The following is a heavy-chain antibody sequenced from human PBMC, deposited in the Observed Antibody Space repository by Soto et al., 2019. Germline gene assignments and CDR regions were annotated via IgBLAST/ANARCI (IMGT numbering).Heavy chain of an antibody. CDR1: GFTFSSYW. J-gene: IGHJ6*02. Sequence: PGGSLRLSCAASGFTFSSYWMSWVRQAPGKGLEWVANIKQDGSEKYYVDSVKGRFTISRDNAKNSLYLQMNSLRAEDTAVYYCAREKSSGWYGYYYYGMDVWGQGTTVTVSS. CDR2: IKQDGSEK. CDR3: AREKSSGWYGYYYYGMDV. D-gene: IGHD6-19*01. V-gene: IGHV3-7*03.